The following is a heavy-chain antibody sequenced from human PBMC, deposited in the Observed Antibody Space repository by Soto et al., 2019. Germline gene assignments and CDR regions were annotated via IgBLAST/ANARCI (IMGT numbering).Heavy chain of an antibody. CDR2: IRAYNGNT. Sequence: QVQLVQSGAEVKKPGASVKVSCKASGYTFTSYGISWVRQAPGQGLEWMGWIRAYNGNTNYAQKVQGRVTMTPDTSTTTADMELRSLRSDDTAVDYCARDQHGCYPSDYWGQGTLVTVSP. V-gene: IGHV1-18*01. J-gene: IGHJ4*02. CDR1: GYTFTSYG. CDR3: ARDQHGCYPSDY. D-gene: IGHD2-15*01.